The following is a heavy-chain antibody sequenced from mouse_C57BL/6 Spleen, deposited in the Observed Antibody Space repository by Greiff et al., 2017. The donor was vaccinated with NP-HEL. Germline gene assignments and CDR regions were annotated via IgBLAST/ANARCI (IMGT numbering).Heavy chain of an antibody. V-gene: IGHV1-69*01. D-gene: IGHD2-1*01. CDR2: IDPSDSYT. Sequence: QVQLQQPGAELVMPGASVKLSCKASGYTFTSYWMHWVKQRPGQGLEWIGEIDPSDSYTNYNQKFKGKSTLTVDKSSSTAYMQLSSLTSEDSAVYYCARFGNHMDYWGQGTSVTVSS. CDR1: GYTFTSYW. CDR3: ARFGNHMDY. J-gene: IGHJ4*01.